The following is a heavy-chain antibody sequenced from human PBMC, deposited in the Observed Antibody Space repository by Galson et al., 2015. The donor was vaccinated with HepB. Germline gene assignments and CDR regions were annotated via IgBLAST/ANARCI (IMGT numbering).Heavy chain of an antibody. CDR3: ARDRAYFYDSSGYETD. CDR1: RFPFRSYA. V-gene: IGHV3-30-3*01. J-gene: IGHJ4*02. Sequence: SLRLSCAASRFPFRSYAMHWVRQPPGKGLEWVAVISYDGSNKYYEDSVKVRFTISRDNSKNTLYLQMNSLIAEDTAVYYCARDRAYFYDSSGYETDWGQGTLVTVSS. CDR2: ISYDGSNK. D-gene: IGHD3-22*01.